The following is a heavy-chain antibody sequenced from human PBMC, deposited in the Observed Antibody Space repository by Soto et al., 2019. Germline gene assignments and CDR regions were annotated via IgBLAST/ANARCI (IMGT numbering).Heavy chain of an antibody. D-gene: IGHD5-12*01. J-gene: IGHJ4*02. CDR3: EKSWGGDGYFH. CDR1: GDSLHSGAYY. CDR2: IYHTGST. V-gene: IGHV4-61*03. Sequence: SETLSLTCNVSGDSLHSGAYYWTWIRQSPGRGLEWIGHIYHTGSTNYNPSLRSRLTISLDTSKNHFSLTLRSVNAVDTGVYYCEKSWGGDGYFHWGQGTMVTVSS.